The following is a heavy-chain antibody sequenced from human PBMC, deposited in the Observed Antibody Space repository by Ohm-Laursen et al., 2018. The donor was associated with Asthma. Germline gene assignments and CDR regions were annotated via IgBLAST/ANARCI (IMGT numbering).Heavy chain of an antibody. V-gene: IGHV3-23*01. CDR3: AREVLVVYDNPGYFDY. CDR2: ISFSADST. Sequence: SLRLSCAAPGFTFSSYYMAWVRQAPGKGLEWVSGISFSADSTYYPDSVKGRFTISRDNSKNTLYLQMNSLRAEDTAVYYCAREVLVVYDNPGYFDYWGQGTLVTVSS. CDR1: GFTFSSYY. D-gene: IGHD2-8*02. J-gene: IGHJ4*02.